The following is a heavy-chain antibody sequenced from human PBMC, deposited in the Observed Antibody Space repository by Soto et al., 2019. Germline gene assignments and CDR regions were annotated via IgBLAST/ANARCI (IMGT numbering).Heavy chain of an antibody. CDR3: ARGAWPNYYYYGMDV. CDR1: GFTFSSYD. CDR2: IGTAGDT. Sequence: GGSLRLSCAASGFTFSSYDMHWVRQATGKGLEWVSAIGTAGDTYYPGSVKGRFTISRENAKNSLYLQMNSLRAGDTAVYYCARGAWPNYYYYGMDVWGQGTTVTVSS. V-gene: IGHV3-13*01. J-gene: IGHJ6*02.